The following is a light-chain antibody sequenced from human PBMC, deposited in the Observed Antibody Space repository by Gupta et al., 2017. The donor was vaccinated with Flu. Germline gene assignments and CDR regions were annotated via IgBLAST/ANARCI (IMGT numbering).Light chain of an antibody. CDR1: SSNIGAGYD. Sequence: QSVLTQSPSASVALRERVTIACTGSSSNIGAGYDVHWYQQLPGTAPKLLIYGNSNRPSGVPDRFSGSKSGTSASLAITGLQAEDEADYYCQSYDSSLSGVAFGGGTKLTVL. J-gene: IGLJ2*01. V-gene: IGLV1-40*01. CDR2: GNS. CDR3: QSYDSSLSGVA.